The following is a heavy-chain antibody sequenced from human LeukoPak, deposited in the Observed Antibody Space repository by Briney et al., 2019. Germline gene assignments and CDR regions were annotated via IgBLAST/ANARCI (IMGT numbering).Heavy chain of an antibody. D-gene: IGHD3/OR15-3a*01. CDR3: ARRTYHYHGLDV. J-gene: IGHJ6*02. V-gene: IGHV3-23*01. CDR2: ISGSGGTT. CDR1: GFTFSTFP. Sequence: GGSLRLSCAASGFTFSTFPMSWVRQAPGKGLEWVSDISGSGGTTHYADSVKGRFTISRDNSQNTLYLQMDSLRGEDTAVYYCARRTYHYHGLDVWGPGTTVIVSS.